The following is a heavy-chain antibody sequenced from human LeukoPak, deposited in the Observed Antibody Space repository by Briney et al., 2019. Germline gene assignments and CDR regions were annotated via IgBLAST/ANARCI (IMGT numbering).Heavy chain of an antibody. J-gene: IGHJ4*02. CDR2: IYYSGST. Sequence: SETLSLTCTVSGGSISSSSYYWGWIHQPPGKGLEWIGSIYYSGSTYYNPSLKSRVTISVDTSKNQFSLKLSSVTAADTAVYYCARPRTSGPETYYFDYWGQGTLVTVSS. V-gene: IGHV4-39*01. CDR3: ARPRTSGPETYYFDY. CDR1: GGSISSSSYY. D-gene: IGHD2-15*01.